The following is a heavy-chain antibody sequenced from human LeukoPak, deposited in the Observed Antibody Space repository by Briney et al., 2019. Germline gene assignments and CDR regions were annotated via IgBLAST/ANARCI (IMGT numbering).Heavy chain of an antibody. CDR2: MNPNSGNT. CDR3: ARIRYDSSGYYVDY. CDR1: GYTFTSFY. Sequence: ASVKVSCKTSGYTFTSFYMHWVRQATGQGLEWMGWMNPNSGNTGYAQKFQGRVTMTRNTSISTAYMELSSLRSEDTAVYYCARIRYDSSGYYVDYWGQGTLVTVSS. J-gene: IGHJ4*02. V-gene: IGHV1-8*02. D-gene: IGHD3-22*01.